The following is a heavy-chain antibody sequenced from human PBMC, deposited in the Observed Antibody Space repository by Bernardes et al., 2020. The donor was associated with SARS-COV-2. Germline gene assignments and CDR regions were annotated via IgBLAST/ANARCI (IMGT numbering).Heavy chain of an antibody. V-gene: IGHV3-23*01. CDR2: ISTSGVIT. J-gene: IGHJ6*02. CDR3: AKCGWDSSWYFGMDV. Sequence: GGSLRLSCAASGFTFNNYAMTWVRQPPGKGLEWVSGISTSGVITNYADSVRGRFTISRDESKNTVYLQMNSLRAEDSAIYYCAKCGWDSSWYFGMDVWGQGTTVTVSS. D-gene: IGHD6-13*01. CDR1: GFTFNNYA.